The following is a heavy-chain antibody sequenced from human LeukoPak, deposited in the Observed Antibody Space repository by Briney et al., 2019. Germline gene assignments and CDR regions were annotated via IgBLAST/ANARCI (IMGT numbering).Heavy chain of an antibody. Sequence: VASVKVSCKASGGTFSSYAISWVRQAPGQGLEWMGGIIPIFGTANYAQKFQGRVTITTDESTSTAYMELSSLRSEDTAVYYCARESSAYSSGWYSAFDIWGQGTTVTVSS. V-gene: IGHV1-69*05. CDR1: GGTFSSYA. J-gene: IGHJ3*02. CDR2: IIPIFGTA. D-gene: IGHD6-19*01. CDR3: ARESSAYSSGWYSAFDI.